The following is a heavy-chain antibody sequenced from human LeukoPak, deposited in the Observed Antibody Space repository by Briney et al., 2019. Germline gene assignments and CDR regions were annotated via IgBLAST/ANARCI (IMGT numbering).Heavy chain of an antibody. Sequence: SETLSLTCTVSGGSISSYYWSWIRQPPGKGLEWIGYIYYSGSTNYNPSLKSRVTISVDTSKNQFSLKLSSVTAADTAVYYCASHAYYDILTGYYNVPNVAFDIWGQGTMVTVSS. J-gene: IGHJ3*02. V-gene: IGHV4-59*01. D-gene: IGHD3-9*01. CDR1: GGSISSYY. CDR3: ASHAYYDILTGYYNVPNVAFDI. CDR2: IYYSGST.